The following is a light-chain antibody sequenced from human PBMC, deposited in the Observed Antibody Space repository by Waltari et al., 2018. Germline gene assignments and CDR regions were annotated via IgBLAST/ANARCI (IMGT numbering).Light chain of an antibody. CDR1: QSVTSSY. CDR2: GAT. CDR3: QQYGSSPLT. Sequence: EIVLTQSPGTLSLSPGERATLSCRASQSVTSSYLAWYQQTPGQAPRLLIYGATSRATGIPDRFSGSGSGTDFTLTISRLEPEDFAAYYCQQYGSSPLTFGGGTKVEIK. V-gene: IGKV3-20*01. J-gene: IGKJ4*01.